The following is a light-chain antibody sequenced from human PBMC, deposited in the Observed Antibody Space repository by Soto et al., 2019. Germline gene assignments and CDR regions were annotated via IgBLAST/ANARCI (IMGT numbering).Light chain of an antibody. CDR3: QQYVISVT. CDR1: HRVSSY. Sequence: EILMTQSPATLSVSPGESATLSCSASHRVSSYLAWYQQKPGQAPRLLIYGVSNRATGIPERFSGSGSGTDFTLTISRLEPQDSAMYYCQQYVISVTFGQGTRLEIK. J-gene: IGKJ5*01. V-gene: IGKV3-20*01. CDR2: GVS.